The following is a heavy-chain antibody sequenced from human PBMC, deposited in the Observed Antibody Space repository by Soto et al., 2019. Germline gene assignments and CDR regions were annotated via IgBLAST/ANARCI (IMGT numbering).Heavy chain of an antibody. CDR2: INPILSMS. V-gene: IGHV1-69*02. CDR1: GDTFTFYS. J-gene: IGHJ4*02. Sequence: QVQLVQSGAEVKKPGSSVRVSCKASGDTFTFYSINWVRQAPGLGLEWMGRINPILSMSNYAQRFQGRVTMTADKSTSTAYMELISLRSEDTDMYYCASSYGSGYRAFDYWGQGALVTVSS. D-gene: IGHD3-10*01. CDR3: ASSYGSGYRAFDY.